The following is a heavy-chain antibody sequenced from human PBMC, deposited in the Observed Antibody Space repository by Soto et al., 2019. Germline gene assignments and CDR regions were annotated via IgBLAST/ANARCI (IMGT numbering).Heavy chain of an antibody. V-gene: IGHV4-39*01. CDR2: IYYSGST. J-gene: IGHJ4*02. Sequence: SETLSLTCTVSGGSISSSRYYWGWIRQPPGKGLEWIGSIYYSGSTYYNPSLKSRVTISVDTSKNQFSLKLSSVTAADTAVYYCARQYGGSSSWEIPLLAVAGSALDYWGQGTLVT. CDR3: ARQYGGSSSWEIPLLAVAGSALDY. D-gene: IGHD6-19*01. CDR1: GGSISSSRYY.